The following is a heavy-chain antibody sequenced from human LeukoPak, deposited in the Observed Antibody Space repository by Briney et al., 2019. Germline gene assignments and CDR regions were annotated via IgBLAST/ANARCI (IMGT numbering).Heavy chain of an antibody. CDR1: GFTFSSNW. CDR3: ANSLV. V-gene: IGHV3-74*01. J-gene: IGHJ4*02. D-gene: IGHD3-9*01. CDR2: ISRDGSEK. Sequence: GGSLRLSCVVSGFTFSSNWMHWVRQAPGKGLVGVSHISRDGSEKRYADSVKGRFTTSRDNSKNTLYLQMNSLRAEDTAVYYCANSLVWGQGTLVTVSS.